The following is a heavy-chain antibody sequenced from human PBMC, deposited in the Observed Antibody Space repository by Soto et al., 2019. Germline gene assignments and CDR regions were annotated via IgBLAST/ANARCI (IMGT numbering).Heavy chain of an antibody. D-gene: IGHD4-17*01. V-gene: IGHV3-7*01. CDR3: ARDSDYGEDYYYGMDV. J-gene: IGHJ6*02. Sequence: GGSLRLSCAASGFIFNNYWMSWVRQAPGKGLEWVANIKQDGSEKYYVDSVKGRFTISGDNAKNSLFLQMNSLRAEDTAVYYCARDSDYGEDYYYGMDVWGQGTTVTVSS. CDR2: IKQDGSEK. CDR1: GFIFNNYW.